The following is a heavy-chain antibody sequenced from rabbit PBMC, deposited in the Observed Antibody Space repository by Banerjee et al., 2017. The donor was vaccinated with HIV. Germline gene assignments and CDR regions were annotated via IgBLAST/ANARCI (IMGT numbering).Heavy chain of an antibody. CDR3: ARRWTGYDS. Sequence: QEQLVESGGGLVQPEGSLTLTCTASGFSFSNSYCMCWVRQAPGKGLEWIGCINSGSGATWYASWAKGRFTISKTSSTTVTLQMTTLTVADTATYFCARRWTGYDSWGPGTLVTVS. J-gene: IGHJ2*01. CDR2: INSGSGAT. D-gene: IGHD7-1*01. CDR1: GFSFSNSYC. V-gene: IGHV1S45*01.